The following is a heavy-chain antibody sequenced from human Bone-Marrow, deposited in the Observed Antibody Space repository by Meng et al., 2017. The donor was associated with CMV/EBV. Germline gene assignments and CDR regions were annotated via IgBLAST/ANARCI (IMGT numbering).Heavy chain of an antibody. D-gene: IGHD2-2*01. Sequence: GGFLRLSCKGSGYSFTSYWIGWVRQMPGKGLEWMGIIYPGDSDTRYSPSFQGQVTISADKSISTAYLQWSSLKASDTAMYYCARHGGWYQLPDRYWGQGTLVTVSS. CDR1: GYSFTSYW. J-gene: IGHJ4*02. CDR2: IYPGDSDT. CDR3: ARHGGWYQLPDRY. V-gene: IGHV5-51*01.